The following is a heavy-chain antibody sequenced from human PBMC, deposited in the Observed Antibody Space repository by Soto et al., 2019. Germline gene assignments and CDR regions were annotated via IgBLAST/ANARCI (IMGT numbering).Heavy chain of an antibody. D-gene: IGHD4-17*01. V-gene: IGHV3-21*01. J-gene: IGHJ4*02. CDR3: ARDGEAIDYGDYGRGDY. CDR1: GFTFSSYS. CDR2: ISSSSSYI. Sequence: EVQLVESGGGLVKPGGSLRLSCAASGFTFSSYSMNWVRQAPGKGLEWVSSISSSSSYIYYADSVKGRFTISRDNAKNSLYLQMNSLRAEDTAVYYCARDGEAIDYGDYGRGDYWGQGTLVTVSS.